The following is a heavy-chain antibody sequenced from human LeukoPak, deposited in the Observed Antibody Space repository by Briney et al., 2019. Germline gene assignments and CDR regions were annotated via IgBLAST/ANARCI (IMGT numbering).Heavy chain of an antibody. V-gene: IGHV3-48*04. CDR2: ISRTTGSI. J-gene: IGHJ4*02. CDR3: GGEIFLGTITDYFNY. D-gene: IGHD1-26*01. CDR1: GFTASSYT. Sequence: GGSLRLSCEAAGFTASSYTMNWVRQAPGKGLEWVSLISRTTGSIYYADSVRGRFTISRDSAKNSVYLQMNSLRAEDTAIYYCGGEIFLGTITDYFNYWGQGTRVFVSS.